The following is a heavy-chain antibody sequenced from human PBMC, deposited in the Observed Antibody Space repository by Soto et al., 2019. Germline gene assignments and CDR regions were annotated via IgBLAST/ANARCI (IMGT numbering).Heavy chain of an antibody. Sequence: QVQLVQSGAEVKKPGSSVKVSCKASGGTFSSYAISWVRQAPGQGLEWMGGIIPIFGTANYAQKFQGRVTINADESTRTSYMELSSLRSDDKAVYYCASKGDYGGNSADWYFDLWGRGTLVTVSS. J-gene: IGHJ2*01. CDR3: ASKGDYGGNSADWYFDL. CDR2: IIPIFGTA. CDR1: GGTFSSYA. V-gene: IGHV1-69*12. D-gene: IGHD4-17*01.